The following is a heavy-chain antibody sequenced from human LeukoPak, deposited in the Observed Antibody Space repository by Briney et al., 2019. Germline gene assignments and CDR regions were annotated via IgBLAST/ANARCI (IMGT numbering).Heavy chain of an antibody. CDR1: GFTFSSYA. CDR3: AKLWFGELSWVNY. CDR2: ISGSGGST. Sequence: GGSLRLSCAASGFTFSSYAMSWVRQAPGKGLEWVSFISGSGGSTYYADSVKGWFTISRDNSKNTLYLQMNSLRAEDTAIYYCAKLWFGELSWVNYWGQGTLVTVSS. V-gene: IGHV3-23*01. D-gene: IGHD3-10*01. J-gene: IGHJ4*02.